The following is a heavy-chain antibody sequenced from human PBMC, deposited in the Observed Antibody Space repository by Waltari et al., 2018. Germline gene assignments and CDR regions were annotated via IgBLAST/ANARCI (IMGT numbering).Heavy chain of an antibody. Sequence: EVQLLESGGGLVQPGGSLRLSCAASGFTFSSYAMSWVRQAPGKGLEWVSAISGRGGSTYYADSVKGRFTISRDNSKNTLYLQMNSLRAEDTAVYYCAKDRSSGWYFDYWGQGTLVTVSS. V-gene: IGHV3-23*01. CDR2: ISGRGGST. CDR3: AKDRSSGWYFDY. D-gene: IGHD3-22*01. J-gene: IGHJ4*02. CDR1: GFTFSSYA.